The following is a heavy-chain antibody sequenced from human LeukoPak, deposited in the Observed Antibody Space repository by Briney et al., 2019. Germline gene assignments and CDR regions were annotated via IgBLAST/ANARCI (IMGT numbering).Heavy chain of an antibody. V-gene: IGHV4-39*01. CDR3: ARRKPRSGYTFDY. CDR1: GGSISSSSYY. J-gene: IGHJ4*02. Sequence: SETLSLTCTVSGGSISSSSYYWGWIRQPPGKGLEWIGSIYYSGSTYYNPSLKSRVTISVDTSKNQFSLKLSSVTAADTAVYYCARRKPRSGYTFDYWGQGTLDRVSS. CDR2: IYYSGST. D-gene: IGHD3-22*01.